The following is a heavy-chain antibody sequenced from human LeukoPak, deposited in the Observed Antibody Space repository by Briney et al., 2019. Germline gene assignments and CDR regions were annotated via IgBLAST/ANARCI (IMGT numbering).Heavy chain of an antibody. CDR2: IRSKTYGGTT. V-gene: IGHV3-49*04. CDR3: TRGPIQLWLYHGMDV. D-gene: IGHD5-18*01. Sequence: GRSLRLSCTVSGFTFGDHAMSWVRQAPGKGLEWVGFIRSKTYGGTTEYAASVKGRFITSRDDSTSIAYLQMNSLKTEDTAVYYCTRGPIQLWLYHGMDVWGQGTTVTVSS. J-gene: IGHJ6*02. CDR1: GFTFGDHA.